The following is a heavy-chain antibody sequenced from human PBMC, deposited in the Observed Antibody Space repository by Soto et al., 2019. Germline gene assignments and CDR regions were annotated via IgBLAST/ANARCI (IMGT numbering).Heavy chain of an antibody. J-gene: IGHJ5*02. CDR1: GGTFSSYA. CDR3: ARKRDCSGGSCPHPFDP. CDR2: IIPIFGTA. D-gene: IGHD2-15*01. Sequence: GASVKVSCKSSGGTFSSYAISCVRQAPGQGLEWMGGIIPIFGTANYAQKFQGRVTITADESTSTAYMELSSLRSEDTAVYYCARKRDCSGGSCPHPFDPWGQGTLVTVS. V-gene: IGHV1-69*13.